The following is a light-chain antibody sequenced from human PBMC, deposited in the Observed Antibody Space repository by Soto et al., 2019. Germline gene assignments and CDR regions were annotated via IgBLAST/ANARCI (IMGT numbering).Light chain of an antibody. CDR1: QSVSRSY. CDR2: GVS. Sequence: EIVLTQSPGTLSLSPGERATLSCRASQSVSRSYLAWYQQKPGQAPRLLIYGVSRRATSTPDRFSGSGSGTDFTLTISGLDPEDFAVYYCQQYDNSPMTFGQGTRLEIK. J-gene: IGKJ5*01. CDR3: QQYDNSPMT. V-gene: IGKV3-20*01.